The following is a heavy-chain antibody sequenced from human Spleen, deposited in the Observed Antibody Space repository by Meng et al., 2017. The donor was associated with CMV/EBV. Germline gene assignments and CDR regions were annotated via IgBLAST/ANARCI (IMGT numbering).Heavy chain of an antibody. CDR1: GFTFSSYG. D-gene: IGHD1/OR15-1a*01. V-gene: IGHV3-48*04. CDR2: ISSPGSTI. Sequence: GESLKISCASSGFTFSSYGVHWVRQTPGKGLEWVAYISSPGSTIFYADSVKVRFTISRDNAENSLYLQMNSQRAGDTALYFCVRDIAGETTDAFDIWGQGTMVTVSS. CDR3: VRDIAGETTDAFDI. J-gene: IGHJ3*02.